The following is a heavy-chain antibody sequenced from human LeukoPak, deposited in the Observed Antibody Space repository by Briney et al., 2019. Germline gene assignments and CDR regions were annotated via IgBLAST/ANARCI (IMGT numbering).Heavy chain of an antibody. V-gene: IGHV4-39*07. D-gene: IGHD3-3*01. CDR1: GDSISSSTYY. J-gene: IGHJ4*02. CDR3: ARATTIFGVGTIDY. CDR2: INNSGSA. Sequence: SETLSLTCTVSGDSISSSTYYWGWIRQPPGKGLEWIGSINNSGSASYSPSLKGRVTISVDTSKNQFSLKLSSVTAADTAVYYCARATTIFGVGTIDYWGQGTLVTVSS.